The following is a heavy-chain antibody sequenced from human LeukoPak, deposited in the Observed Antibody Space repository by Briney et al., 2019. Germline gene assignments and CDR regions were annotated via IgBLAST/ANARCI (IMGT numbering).Heavy chain of an antibody. CDR2: IRYVGNNK. V-gene: IGHV3-30*02. J-gene: IGHJ5*02. D-gene: IGHD4-23*01. Sequence: RGSLRLSCAASGFTFSTCAMHWVRQAPGKGLEWVAFIRYVGNNKNYADSVKGRFTISRDNSKDTLFLQMNSLRPEDTAVYYCAKGDDYGANTRLPKYNWFDPWGQGTLVTVSS. CDR3: AKGDDYGANTRLPKYNWFDP. CDR1: GFTFSTCA.